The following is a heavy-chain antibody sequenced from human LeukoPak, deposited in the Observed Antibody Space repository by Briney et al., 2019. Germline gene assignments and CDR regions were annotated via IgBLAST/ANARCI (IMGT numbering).Heavy chain of an antibody. CDR3: ASFPYNWNYPYYSMDV. CDR1: GFTFSSDS. Sequence: GGSLRLSCAASGFTFSSDSMNWVRQAPGKGLEWVSSISSSSSYIYYADSVKGRFTISRDNAKNSLYLQMNSLRAEDTAVYYCASFPYNWNYPYYSMDVWGKGTTVTVSS. V-gene: IGHV3-21*01. D-gene: IGHD1-7*01. CDR2: ISSSSSYI. J-gene: IGHJ6*03.